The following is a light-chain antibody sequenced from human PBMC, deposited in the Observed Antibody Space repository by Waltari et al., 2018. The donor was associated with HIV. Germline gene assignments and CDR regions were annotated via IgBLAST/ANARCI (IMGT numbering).Light chain of an antibody. V-gene: IGLV1-47*01. J-gene: IGLJ1*01. CDR2: RNS. CDR3: QSSDSRLNLYV. CDR1: SSNIGDNY. Sequence: QSALTQPPSTSGTPGQTVTIPCSGSSSNIGDNYVSWYQQLPGTAPKLLIYRNSQRPSGVRDRFSGSKSGTSASLAITGLQAEDEADYHCQSSDSRLNLYVFGTGTKVTVL.